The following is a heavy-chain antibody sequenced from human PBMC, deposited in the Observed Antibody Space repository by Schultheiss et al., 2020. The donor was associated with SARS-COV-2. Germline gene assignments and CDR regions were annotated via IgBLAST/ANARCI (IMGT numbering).Heavy chain of an antibody. V-gene: IGHV3-33*08. J-gene: IGHJ3*02. CDR3: ARAGSTFNVFDI. CDR1: GFTFSSYA. D-gene: IGHD1-1*01. CDR2: IWYDGSNK. Sequence: GGSLRLSCAASGFTFSSYAMHWVRQAPGKGLEWVAVIWYDGSNKYYADSVKGRFTISRDNSKNTLYLQMNSLRAEDTAVYYCARAGSTFNVFDIWGLGTMVTVSS.